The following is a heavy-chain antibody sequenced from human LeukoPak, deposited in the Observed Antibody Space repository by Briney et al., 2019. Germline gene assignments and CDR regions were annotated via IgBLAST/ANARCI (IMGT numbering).Heavy chain of an antibody. CDR3: ARDFTAAAGRGDY. Sequence: ASVKVSCKASGYTFTGYYMHWVRQAPGQGLEWMGWINPNSGGTNYAQKFQGRVTMTRDTSISTAYMELSRLRSDDTAVYYCARDFTAAAGRGDYWGQGTLVTVSS. CDR2: INPNSGGT. CDR1: GYTFTGYY. V-gene: IGHV1-2*02. J-gene: IGHJ4*02. D-gene: IGHD6-13*01.